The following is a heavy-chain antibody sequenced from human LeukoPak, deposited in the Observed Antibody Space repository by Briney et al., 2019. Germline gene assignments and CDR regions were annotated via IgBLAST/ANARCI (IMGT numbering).Heavy chain of an antibody. J-gene: IGHJ6*03. CDR3: ARGGIRGWKVYYYMDV. Sequence: PGGSLRLSCAASGFTFSSYGMHWVRQAPGKGLEWVAVISYDGSNKYYADSVKGRFTISRDNSKNTLYLQMNSLRAEDTAVYYCARGGIRGWKVYYYMDVWGKGTTVTVSS. CDR2: ISYDGSNK. V-gene: IGHV3-30*03. CDR1: GFTFSSYG. D-gene: IGHD1-1*01.